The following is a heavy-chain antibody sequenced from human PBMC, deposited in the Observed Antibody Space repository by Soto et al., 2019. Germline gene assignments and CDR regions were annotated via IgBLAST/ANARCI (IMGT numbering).Heavy chain of an antibody. Sequence: QVQLQESGPGLVKPSETLSLTCTVSGGSISSYYWSWIRQPPGKGLEWIGYIYYSGSTNYNPSLKSRVTISVDTSKNQVSLKLSSVTAADTAVYYCARGGPAIVLVPAAHQGGPYYYGMDVWGQGTTVTVSS. J-gene: IGHJ6*02. CDR2: IYYSGST. D-gene: IGHD2-2*01. CDR3: ARGGPAIVLVPAAHQGGPYYYGMDV. CDR1: GGSISSYY. V-gene: IGHV4-59*01.